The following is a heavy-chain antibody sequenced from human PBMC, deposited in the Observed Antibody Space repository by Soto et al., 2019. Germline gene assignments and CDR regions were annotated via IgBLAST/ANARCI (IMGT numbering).Heavy chain of an antibody. V-gene: IGHV4-31*03. CDR2: IYYSGST. CDR1: GGSISSGGYY. J-gene: IGHJ6*02. D-gene: IGHD3-9*01. Sequence: PSETLSLTCTVSGGSISSGGYYWSWIRQHPGKGLEWIGYIYYSGSTYYNPSLKSRVTISVDTSKNQFSLKLSSVTAADTAVYYCAREGQFGLRYFDWLLDYYYYYGMDVWGQGTTVTVSS. CDR3: AREGQFGLRYFDWLLDYYYYYGMDV.